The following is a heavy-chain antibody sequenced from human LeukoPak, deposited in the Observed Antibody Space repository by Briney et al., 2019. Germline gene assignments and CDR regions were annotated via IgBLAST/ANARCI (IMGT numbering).Heavy chain of an antibody. CDR1: GGSISSGDYP. V-gene: IGHV4-30-4*01. Sequence: PSQTLSLTCTVSGGSISSGDYPWSWIRQPPGKGLEWIGYIYYSGSTYYNPSLKSRVTISVDTSKNQFSLKLSSVTAADTAVYFCARHPFATPFDYWGPGTLVTVSS. J-gene: IGHJ4*02. CDR3: ARHPFATPFDY. D-gene: IGHD2-15*01. CDR2: IYYSGST.